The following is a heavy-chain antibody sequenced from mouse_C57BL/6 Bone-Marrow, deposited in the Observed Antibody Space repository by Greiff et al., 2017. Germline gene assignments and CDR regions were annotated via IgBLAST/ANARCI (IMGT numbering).Heavy chain of an antibody. CDR2: IYPRSGNT. CDR3: APFDGYYFAY. V-gene: IGHV1-81*01. J-gene: IGHJ3*01. D-gene: IGHD2-3*01. CDR1: GYTFTSYG. Sequence: VMLVESGAELARPGASVKLSCKASGYTFTSYGISWVKQRTGQGLEWIGEIYPRSGNTYYNEKFKGKATLTADKSSSTAYMELRSLTSEDSAVYFCAPFDGYYFAYWGQGTLVTVSA.